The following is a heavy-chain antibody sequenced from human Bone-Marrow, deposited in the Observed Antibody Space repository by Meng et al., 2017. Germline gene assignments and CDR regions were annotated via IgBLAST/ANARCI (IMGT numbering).Heavy chain of an antibody. Sequence: VHLVESVGDLVKPGGSLRLSCAASGFYFNNAWMSWVRQAPGKGLEWVGRIKSNTDGGTAEYAAPVTGRFTISRDDSKSTLYLQMSGLRIDDTGVYYCTWDDKAVSDYWGQGTLVTVSS. V-gene: IGHV3-15*01. D-gene: IGHD1-26*01. J-gene: IGHJ4*02. CDR2: IKSNTDGGTA. CDR1: GFYFNNAW. CDR3: TWDDKAVSDY.